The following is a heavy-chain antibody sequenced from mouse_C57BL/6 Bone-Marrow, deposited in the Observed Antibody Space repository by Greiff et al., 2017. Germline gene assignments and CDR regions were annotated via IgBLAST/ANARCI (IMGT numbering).Heavy chain of an antibody. V-gene: IGHV1-64*01. CDR1: GYTFTSYW. CDR3: ARAGIYYYGSWGYFDV. Sequence: QVQLQQPGAELVKPGASVKLSCKASGYTFTSYWMHWVKQRPGQGLEWIGMIHPNSGSTNYNEKFKGKAPLTVDKSSSTAYMQLSSLTSEDSAVYYGARAGIYYYGSWGYFDVWGTGTTVTVSS. CDR2: IHPNSGST. J-gene: IGHJ1*03. D-gene: IGHD1-1*01.